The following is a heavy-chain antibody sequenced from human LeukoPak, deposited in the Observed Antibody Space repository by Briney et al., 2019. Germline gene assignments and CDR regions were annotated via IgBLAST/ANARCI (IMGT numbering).Heavy chain of an antibody. CDR1: GASISSSAYY. D-gene: IGHD6-25*01. J-gene: IGHJ4*02. Sequence: SETLSLTCIISGASISSSAYYWGWIRQPPGKGLEWIGTIYYNGNTYYNPSLQSRVTISVDTSTNQFSLKLNSVIAADTAVYYCARATAAPSSYFFDHWGQGTLVTVSS. CDR3: ARATAAPSSYFFDH. CDR2: IYYNGNT. V-gene: IGHV4-39*07.